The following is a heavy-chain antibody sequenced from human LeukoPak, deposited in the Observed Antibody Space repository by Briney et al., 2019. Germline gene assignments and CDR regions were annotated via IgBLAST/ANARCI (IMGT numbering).Heavy chain of an antibody. V-gene: IGHV3-7*05. D-gene: IGHD3-9*01. J-gene: IGHJ4*02. CDR3: AKPLDAGSFDY. Sequence: GGSLRLSCAASGFTFSSYWMSWVRQAPGKGLEWVANIKQDGSEKYYVDSVKGRFTISRDNAKNSLYLQMNSLRAEDTAVYYCAKPLDAGSFDYWGQGTLVTVSS. CDR2: IKQDGSEK. CDR1: GFTFSSYW.